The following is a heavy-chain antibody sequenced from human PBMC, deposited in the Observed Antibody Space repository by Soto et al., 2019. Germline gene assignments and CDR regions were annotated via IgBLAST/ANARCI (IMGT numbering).Heavy chain of an antibody. CDR2: IIPILGIA. CDR1: GGTFSSYT. J-gene: IGHJ2*01. D-gene: IGHD6-19*01. V-gene: IGHV1-69*02. Sequence: QVQLVQSGAEVKKPGSSVKVSCKASGGTFSSYTISWVRQAPGQGLEWMGRIIPILGIANYAQKFQGRVTITEDKSTSTADMELSRLRSEDKAVYYCARSGGSGWGANWYFDLWGRGTLVTVSS. CDR3: ARSGGSGWGANWYFDL.